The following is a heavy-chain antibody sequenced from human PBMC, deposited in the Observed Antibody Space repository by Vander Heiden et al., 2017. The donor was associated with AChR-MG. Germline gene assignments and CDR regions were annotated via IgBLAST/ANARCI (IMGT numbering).Heavy chain of an antibody. CDR2: FDPEDGET. Sequence: QVQLVQSGAEVKKPGASVKVSCKVSGYTLTELSMHWVRQAPGKGLEWMGGFDPEDGETIYAKKFQGRVTMTEDTSTDTAYRELSSLRSEETAVYYCATDPVRSSRAPDSTYFDYWGQGTLVTVSS. V-gene: IGHV1-24*01. CDR1: GYTLTELS. CDR3: ATDPVRSSRAPDSTYFDY. D-gene: IGHD6-19*01. J-gene: IGHJ4*02.